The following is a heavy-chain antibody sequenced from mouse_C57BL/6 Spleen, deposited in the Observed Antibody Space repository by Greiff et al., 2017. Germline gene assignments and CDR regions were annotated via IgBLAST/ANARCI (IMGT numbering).Heavy chain of an antibody. CDR1: GFTFSDYY. CDR2: INYDGSST. J-gene: IGHJ2*01. Sequence: EVQVVESEGGLVQPGSSMKLSCTASGFTFSDYYMAWVRQVPEKGLEWVANINYDGSSTYYLDSLKSRFIISRDNAKNILYLQMSSLKSEDTATYYCAREGSSGYPYYFDYWGQGTTLTVSS. V-gene: IGHV5-16*01. D-gene: IGHD3-2*02. CDR3: AREGSSGYPYYFDY.